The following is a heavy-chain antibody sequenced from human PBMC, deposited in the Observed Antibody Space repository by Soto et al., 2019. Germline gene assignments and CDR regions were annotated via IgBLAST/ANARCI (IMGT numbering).Heavy chain of an antibody. CDR3: VRDRDNSGFYSAIDY. J-gene: IGHJ4*02. CDR2: INWSGGKI. Sequence: AGGSLRLSCAASGFTFADYAMSWVRQAPGKGLEWVSSINWSGGKIGYADSVEGRFTISRDNAKKSLHLQMNSLRAEDTALYYCVRDRDNSGFYSAIDYWGQGTLVTVSS. CDR1: GFTFADYA. D-gene: IGHD3-22*01. V-gene: IGHV3-20*04.